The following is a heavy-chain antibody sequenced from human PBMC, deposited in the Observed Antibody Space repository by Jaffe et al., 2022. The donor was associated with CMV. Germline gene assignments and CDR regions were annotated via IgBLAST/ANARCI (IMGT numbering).Heavy chain of an antibody. D-gene: IGHD3-16*02. CDR2: IRSKANSYAT. V-gene: IGHV3-73*02. CDR3: TRLLEWGFGGVIGNWFDP. CDR1: GFTFSGSA. Sequence: EVQLVESGGGLVQPGGSLKLSCAASGFTFSGSAMHWVRQASGKGLEWVGRIRSKANSYATAYAASVKGRFTISRDDSKNTAYLQMNSLKTEDTAVYYCTRLLEWGFGGVIGNWFDPWGQGTLVTVSS. J-gene: IGHJ5*02.